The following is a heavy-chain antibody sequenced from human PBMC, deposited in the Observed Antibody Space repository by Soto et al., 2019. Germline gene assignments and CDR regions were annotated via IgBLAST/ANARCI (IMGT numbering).Heavy chain of an antibody. J-gene: IGHJ4*02. D-gene: IGHD6-13*01. CDR3: AKDGDIAAAGYYFDY. CDR2: ISYDGNDK. CDR1: GFTFSRYG. V-gene: IGHV3-30*18. Sequence: QVQLVESGGGVVQPGRSLRLSCAASGFTFSRYGMHWVRQAPGKGLEWVAVISYDGNDKHYEDSVKGRFTISRDNSKNTLSLQMNSLRAEDKAVYYCAKDGDIAAAGYYFDYWGQGTLVTVSS.